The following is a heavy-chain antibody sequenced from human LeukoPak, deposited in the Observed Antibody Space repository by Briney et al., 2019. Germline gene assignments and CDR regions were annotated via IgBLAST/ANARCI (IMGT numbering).Heavy chain of an antibody. V-gene: IGHV3-7*03. Sequence: GGSLRLSCAASGFPFSSYSMTWVRQSPGKGLEWVANIKPDGTTKFYVDSVKGRFTISRDNALNSLYLQMNSLRAEDTAIYYCARSIPYGTTWYGRSDYWGQGTLVTVSS. CDR3: ARSIPYGTTWYGRSDY. D-gene: IGHD6-13*01. CDR1: GFPFSSYS. CDR2: IKPDGTTK. J-gene: IGHJ4*02.